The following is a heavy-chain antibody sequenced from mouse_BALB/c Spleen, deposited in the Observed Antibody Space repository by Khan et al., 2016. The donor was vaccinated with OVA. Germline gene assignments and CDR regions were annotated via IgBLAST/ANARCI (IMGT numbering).Heavy chain of an antibody. CDR2: ISNGGSYT. J-gene: IGHJ3*01. D-gene: IGHD1-2*01. V-gene: IGHV5-6*01. CDR3: ARHGFTTATEWCAY. Sequence: EAELVESGGDLVKPGGSLNLSCEASGFTFSSYGMSWLRQTPDKRLEWVATISNGGSYTYFPASVKGRLTISRDNAKNTLYLQISSLKSEDTAMYYCARHGFTTATEWCAYWGQGTLVTVFA. CDR1: GFTFSSYG.